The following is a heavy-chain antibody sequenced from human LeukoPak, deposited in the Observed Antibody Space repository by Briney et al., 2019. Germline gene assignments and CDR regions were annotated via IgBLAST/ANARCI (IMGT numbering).Heavy chain of an antibody. D-gene: IGHD5-12*01. Sequence: ASVKVSCKASGYTFTGYYMHWVRQAPGQGLEWMGWINPNSGGTNYAQKFQGRVTMTRDTSISTAYMELNRLRSDDTAMYYCATSGYSDYGYFDYWGQGTLVTVSS. CDR1: GYTFTGYY. V-gene: IGHV1-2*02. J-gene: IGHJ4*02. CDR2: INPNSGGT. CDR3: ATSGYSDYGYFDY.